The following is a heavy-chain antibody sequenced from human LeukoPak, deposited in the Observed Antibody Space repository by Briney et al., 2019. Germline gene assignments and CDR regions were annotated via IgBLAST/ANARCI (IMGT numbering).Heavy chain of an antibody. CDR2: INPNSGGT. J-gene: IGHJ4*02. CDR3: ARDPIQVWQQLVRFDY. CDR1: GYTFTGYY. D-gene: IGHD6-13*01. V-gene: IGHV1-2*02. Sequence: VASVKVSCKASGYTFTGYYMHWVRQAPGQGLEWMGWINPNSGGTNYAQKFQGRVTMTRDTSISTAYMELSRLRSDDTAVYYCARDPIQVWQQLVRFDYWGQGTLVTVSS.